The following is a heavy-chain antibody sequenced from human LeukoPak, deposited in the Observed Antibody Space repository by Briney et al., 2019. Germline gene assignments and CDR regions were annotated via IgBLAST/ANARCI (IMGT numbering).Heavy chain of an antibody. J-gene: IGHJ4*02. CDR3: ARSMTTVTTFDY. V-gene: IGHV3-21*01. CDR2: ISSSSTYI. D-gene: IGHD4-17*01. CDR1: GFTFSSYS. Sequence: GGSLTLSCAASGFTFSSYSMNWVRQAPGKGLEWVSSISSSSTYIYYADSVKGRFTISRDNAKNSLYLQMNSLRAEDTAVYYCARSMTTVTTFDYWGQGTLVTVSS.